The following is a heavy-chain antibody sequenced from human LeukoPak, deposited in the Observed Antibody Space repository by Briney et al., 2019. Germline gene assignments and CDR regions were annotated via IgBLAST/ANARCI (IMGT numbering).Heavy chain of an antibody. J-gene: IGHJ4*02. CDR3: AKLVYYDFWSGYGFDY. D-gene: IGHD3-3*01. V-gene: IGHV3-23*01. CDR1: GFTFSSYA. CDR2: ISGSGGST. Sequence: GGSLRLSCAASGFTFSSYAMSWVRQAPGKGLEWVSAISGSGGSTYYADSVKGRFTISRDNSKNTLYLQMNSLRAEDTAVYYCAKLVYYDFWSGYGFDYWGQGTLVTVSP.